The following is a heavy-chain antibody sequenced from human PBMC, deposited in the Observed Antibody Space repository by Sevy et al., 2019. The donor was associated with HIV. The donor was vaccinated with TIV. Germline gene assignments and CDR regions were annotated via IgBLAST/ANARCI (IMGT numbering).Heavy chain of an antibody. J-gene: IGHJ4*02. CDR3: AREGCTIPHDY. D-gene: IGHD2-2*02. V-gene: IGHV3-23*01. CDR1: GFTFSKYS. Sequence: GGSRRLSCEASGFTFSKYSMSWVRQAPGKGLEWVSTFSFGCGRINYADSVKGRFTISRDDSKNTLYLQMNSLRAEDTAVYYCAREGCTIPHDYWGQGTLVTVSS. CDR2: FSFGCGRI.